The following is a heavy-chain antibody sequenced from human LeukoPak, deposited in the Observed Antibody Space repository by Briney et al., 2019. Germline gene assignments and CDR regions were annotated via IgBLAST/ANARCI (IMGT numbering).Heavy chain of an antibody. D-gene: IGHD5/OR15-5a*01. V-gene: IGHV3-53*03. CDR3: ARGSLYDSQVFDS. J-gene: IGHJ4*02. CDR2: IYTRGMT. Sequence: PGGSLRLSCAASGFTVSSNYMSWVRQPPGKGLDWVSVIYTRGMTNYADSVKGRFTISRDESKNTLYLQMNSLRSEDTAPYYCARGSLYDSQVFDSWGQGTPVTVSS. CDR1: GFTVSSNY.